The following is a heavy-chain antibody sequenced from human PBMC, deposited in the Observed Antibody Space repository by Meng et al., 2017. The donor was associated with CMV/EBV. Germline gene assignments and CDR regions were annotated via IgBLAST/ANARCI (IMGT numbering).Heavy chain of an antibody. CDR2: IYFGGNT. CDR3: ARDIGGRRIAARPDY. Sequence: LETLSLTCTVSGGSIYSSTFYWGWIRQPPGKGLEWIGSIYFGGNTYYNPSLKSRVTISIDTSKNQFSLRLSSVTAADTAVYYCARDIGGRRIAARPDYWGQGTLGT. J-gene: IGHJ4*02. CDR1: GGSIYSSTFY. V-gene: IGHV4-39*07. D-gene: IGHD6-6*01.